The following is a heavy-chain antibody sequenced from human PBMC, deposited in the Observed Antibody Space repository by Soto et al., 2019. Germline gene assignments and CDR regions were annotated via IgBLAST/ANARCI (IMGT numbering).Heavy chain of an antibody. Sequence: SETLSLTCTVSGGSISSYYWSWIRQPPGKGLEWIGYIYYSGSTNYNPSLKSRVTISVDTSKNQFSLKLSSVTAADTAVYYCAREGVTPSYYYYYGMDVWGQGTTVT. CDR2: IYYSGST. CDR1: GGSISSYY. V-gene: IGHV4-59*01. J-gene: IGHJ6*02. D-gene: IGHD5-18*01. CDR3: AREGVTPSYYYYYGMDV.